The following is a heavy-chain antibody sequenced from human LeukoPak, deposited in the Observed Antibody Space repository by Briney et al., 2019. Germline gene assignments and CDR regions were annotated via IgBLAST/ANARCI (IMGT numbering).Heavy chain of an antibody. V-gene: IGHV1-2*02. J-gene: IGHJ4*02. CDR3: ARALPEIDY. CDR1: GYTFSDYY. Sequence: GASVKVSCKASGYTFSDYYIHWVRQAPGQGLEWMGRINPYSSGTHYAQKFQGRVTMTRDTSISTAYMELSRLRYDDTAAYYCARALPEIDYWGQGTLVTVSS. CDR2: INPYSSGT.